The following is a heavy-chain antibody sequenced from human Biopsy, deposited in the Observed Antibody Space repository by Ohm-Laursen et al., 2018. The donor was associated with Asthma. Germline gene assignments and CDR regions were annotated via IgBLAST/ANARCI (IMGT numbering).Heavy chain of an antibody. CDR2: IYYSGTT. V-gene: IGHV4-39*01. Sequence: TLSLTCSLSSGSGGYMRCGNYYWGWIRQPPGKGLEWIGWIYYSGTTSYNPSLESRVTVSADTSKNQFSLKLTSVTAADTAVYYCVRGSSSWHHGPFHYYYGLDVWGQGTLVTVSS. CDR1: SGSGGYMRCGNYY. CDR3: VRGSSSWHHGPFHYYYGLDV. D-gene: IGHD6-13*01. J-gene: IGHJ6*02.